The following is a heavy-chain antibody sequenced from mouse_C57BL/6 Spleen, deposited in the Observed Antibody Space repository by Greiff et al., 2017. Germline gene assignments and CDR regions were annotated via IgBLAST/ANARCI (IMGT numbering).Heavy chain of an antibody. D-gene: IGHD2-2*01. CDR1: GYAFSSSW. CDR3: ARFDGYGYYFDY. V-gene: IGHV1-82*01. Sequence: VQLQQSGPELVKPGASVKISCKASGYAFSSSWMNWVKQRPGKGLEWIGRIYPGDGDTNYNGKFKGKATLTADKSSSTAYMQLSSLTSEDSAVYFCARFDGYGYYFDYWGQGTTLTVSS. J-gene: IGHJ2*01. CDR2: IYPGDGDT.